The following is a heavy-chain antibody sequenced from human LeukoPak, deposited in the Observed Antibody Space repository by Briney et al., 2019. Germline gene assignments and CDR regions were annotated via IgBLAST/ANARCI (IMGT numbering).Heavy chain of an antibody. V-gene: IGHV3-30*18. CDR1: GFTFSSYG. J-gene: IGHJ3*01. Sequence: GGSLRLSCAASGFTFSSYGMHWVRQAPGKGLEWVALISFDGSIEYYVDSVKGRFTISRDNSKNTLFLQMNSLRPEDTAVYYCAKDSDIAVAGSDDALDVWGQGTMVTVSS. CDR2: ISFDGSIE. CDR3: AKDSDIAVAGSDDALDV. D-gene: IGHD6-19*01.